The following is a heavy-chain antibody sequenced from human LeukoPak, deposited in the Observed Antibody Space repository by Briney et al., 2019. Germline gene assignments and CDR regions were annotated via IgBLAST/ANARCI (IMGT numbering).Heavy chain of an antibody. Sequence: GGSLRLSCAASGFTFSSYAMSWVRQAPGKGLEWVSDISGSGGSTYYADSVKGRFTISRDNSKHTLYLQMNSLRAEDTAVYYCAKDPPYCSSTSCYTGDDYWGQGTLVTVSS. CDR3: AKDPPYCSSTSCYTGDDY. J-gene: IGHJ4*02. V-gene: IGHV3-23*01. CDR1: GFTFSSYA. CDR2: ISGSGGST. D-gene: IGHD2-2*02.